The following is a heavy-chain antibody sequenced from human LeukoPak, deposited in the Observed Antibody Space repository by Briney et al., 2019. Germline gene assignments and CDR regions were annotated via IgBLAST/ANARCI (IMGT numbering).Heavy chain of an antibody. Sequence: GRFLRLSCAASGFTFSIYAMHWVRQAPGKGLEWVAVISYDGSNKYYADSVKGRFTISRDNSKNTLYLQMNSLRAEDTAVYYCARDRRSSGWSYFDYWGQGTLVTVSS. CDR2: ISYDGSNK. J-gene: IGHJ4*02. D-gene: IGHD6-19*01. CDR1: GFTFSIYA. V-gene: IGHV3-30-3*01. CDR3: ARDRRSSGWSYFDY.